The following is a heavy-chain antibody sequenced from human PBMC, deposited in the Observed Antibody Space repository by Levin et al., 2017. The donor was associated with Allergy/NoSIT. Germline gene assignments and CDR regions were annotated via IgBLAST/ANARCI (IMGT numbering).Heavy chain of an antibody. D-gene: IGHD1-1*01. CDR1: GFSARTRG. CDR3: ARWNGYGDA. Sequence: RTGGSLRLSCAASGFSARTRGITWVRQAPGKGLEWVSGISGGSGTTHYADSVKGRFTVSSDDSNNTVHLHMNSLRAEDTARYYCARWNGYGDAWGQGILVIVSS. CDR2: ISGGSGTT. V-gene: IGHV3-23*01. J-gene: IGHJ5*02.